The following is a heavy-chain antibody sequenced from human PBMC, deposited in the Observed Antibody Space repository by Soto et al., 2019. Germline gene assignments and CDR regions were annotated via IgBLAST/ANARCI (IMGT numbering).Heavy chain of an antibody. CDR1: EYTFTSYG. Sequence: GRSMATEYTFTSYGISWVRQAPGQGLEWMGWISAYNANTNYAQKLQGTGTMTTDTSTSTAYMELRSLRSDDTAVYYCARDGLRWFDPWGQGTLVTVS. CDR3: ARDGLRWFDP. D-gene: IGHD4-17*01. CDR2: ISAYNANT. V-gene: IGHV1-18*01. J-gene: IGHJ5*02.